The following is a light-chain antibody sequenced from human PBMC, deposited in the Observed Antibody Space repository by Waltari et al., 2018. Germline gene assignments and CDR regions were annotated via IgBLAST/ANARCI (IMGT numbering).Light chain of an antibody. J-gene: IGKJ1*01. V-gene: IGKV3-11*01. CDR3: QQRSKWPWA. CDR1: QSVSSS. CDR2: DAS. Sequence: TLSCRASQSVSSSLAWYQPKPGQAPRLLIYDASISVTGIPARFRGSGSGTDFTLTISSLEPEDFAVYYCQQRSKWPWAFGQGTKVEIK.